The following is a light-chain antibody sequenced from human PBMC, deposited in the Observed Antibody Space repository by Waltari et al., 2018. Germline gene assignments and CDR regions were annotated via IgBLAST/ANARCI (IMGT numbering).Light chain of an antibody. J-gene: IGKJ5*01. CDR3: QQTSSAPFT. V-gene: IGKV1-39*01. CDR2: AAS. Sequence: DLQMTQSPSSLSASVGDRVTITCRASQPIVRYLNWYQQKPGKAPKLLIYAASTLQRGVPSRFSGSGSGTDFTLAINSVQPDDFATYFCQQTSSAPFTFGRGTRLDFK. CDR1: QPIVRY.